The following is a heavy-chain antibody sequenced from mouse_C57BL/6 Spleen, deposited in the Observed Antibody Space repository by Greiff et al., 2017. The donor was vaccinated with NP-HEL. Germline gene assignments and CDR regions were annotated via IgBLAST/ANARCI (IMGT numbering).Heavy chain of an antibody. CDR1: GYAFSSYW. CDR3: ARDDGYYVRFAY. Sequence: VQLQQSGAELVKPGASVKISCKASGYAFSSYWMNWVKQRPGKGLEWIGQIYPGDGDTNYNGKFKGKATLTADNSSSTAYMQLSSLTSEDSAVYFWARDDGYYVRFAYWGKGTLVTVSA. D-gene: IGHD2-3*01. J-gene: IGHJ3*01. CDR2: IYPGDGDT. V-gene: IGHV1-80*01.